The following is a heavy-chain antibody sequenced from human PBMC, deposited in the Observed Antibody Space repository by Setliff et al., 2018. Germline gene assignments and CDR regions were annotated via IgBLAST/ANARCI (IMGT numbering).Heavy chain of an antibody. V-gene: IGHV4-61*09. Sequence: PSQTLSLTCTVSDDSISSRHYYWSWIRQPAGKGLEWLGQIYTSWSTNYNPSLKGRATLSIDASKKQFSLKLSSMTAADTALYYCARNPDFLQYSFDLWGRGTLVTVSS. D-gene: IGHD5-12*01. CDR1: DDSISSRHYY. CDR3: ARNPDFLQYSFDL. CDR2: IYTSWST. J-gene: IGHJ2*01.